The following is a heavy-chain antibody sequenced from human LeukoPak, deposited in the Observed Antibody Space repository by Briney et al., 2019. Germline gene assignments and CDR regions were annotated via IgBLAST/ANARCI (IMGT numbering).Heavy chain of an antibody. CDR1: GFTFSSYA. CDR2: ISGSGGSA. V-gene: IGHV3-23*01. CDR3: AKEGPLLWFGELLGPYGMDV. D-gene: IGHD3-10*01. Sequence: GGSLRLSCAASGFTFSSYAMSWVRQAPGKGLEWVSAISGSGGSAYYADSVKGRFTISRDNSKNTLYLQMNSLRAEDTAVYYCAKEGPLLWFGELLGPYGMDVWGQGTTVTVSS. J-gene: IGHJ6*02.